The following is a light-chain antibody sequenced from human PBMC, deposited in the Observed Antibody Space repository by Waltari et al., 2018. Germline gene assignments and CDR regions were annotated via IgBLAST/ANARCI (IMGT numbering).Light chain of an antibody. CDR3: QQYASSRT. J-gene: IGKJ1*01. Sequence: DIMLAQSPGTLSLSPGERATLSCRASQTVTSNYLSWYQQKPGQAPRLLIFGASSRATGIPDRFSGSGSGTDFTLTITRLEPEDFAVYYCQQYASSRTFGQGTRVEIK. CDR2: GAS. CDR1: QTVTSNY. V-gene: IGKV3-20*01.